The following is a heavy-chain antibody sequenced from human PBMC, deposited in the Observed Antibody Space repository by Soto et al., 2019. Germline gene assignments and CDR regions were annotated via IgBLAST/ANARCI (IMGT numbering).Heavy chain of an antibody. CDR3: SRVVHIVATMLEEIRFDY. J-gene: IGHJ4*02. Sequence: QVQLVQSGAEVKKPGASVKVSCKASGYTFTSNGITWVRQAPGQGLEWMGWISAYSGNTDYAQNFQGRVSMTTDTSTTTAYMELRSLRSDDTAVYYWSRVVHIVATMLEEIRFDYWGQGTLVTVSS. CDR2: ISAYSGNT. D-gene: IGHD5-12*01. CDR1: GYTFTSNG. V-gene: IGHV1-18*01.